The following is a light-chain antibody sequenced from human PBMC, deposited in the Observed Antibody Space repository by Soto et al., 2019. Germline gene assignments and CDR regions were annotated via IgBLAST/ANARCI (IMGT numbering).Light chain of an antibody. CDR1: SSDVGSYNL. CDR2: EGS. CDR3: SSYAHLSTFV. J-gene: IGLJ1*01. V-gene: IGLV2-23*03. Sequence: QSALTQPASVSGSPGQSITISCTGTSSDVGSYNLVSWYQQHPGKAPKLMIYEGSKRPSGVSNRFSGSKSGNTASLTISGLQAEDEADYYCSSYAHLSTFVFGTGTKVTVL.